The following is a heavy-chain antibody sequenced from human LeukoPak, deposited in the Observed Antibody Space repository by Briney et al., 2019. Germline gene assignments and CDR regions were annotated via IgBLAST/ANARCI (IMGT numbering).Heavy chain of an antibody. J-gene: IGHJ6*02. Sequence: GGSLRLSCAASGFTFSSYAMHWVRPAPGKGLEWVAVISYDGSNKYYADSVKGRFTISRDNSKNTLYLQMNSLRTEDTAVYYCARDIRYSSGWYVDPSSENYGMDVWGQGTTVTVSS. CDR1: GFTFSSYA. CDR2: ISYDGSNK. D-gene: IGHD6-19*01. V-gene: IGHV3-30-3*01. CDR3: ARDIRYSSGWYVDPSSENYGMDV.